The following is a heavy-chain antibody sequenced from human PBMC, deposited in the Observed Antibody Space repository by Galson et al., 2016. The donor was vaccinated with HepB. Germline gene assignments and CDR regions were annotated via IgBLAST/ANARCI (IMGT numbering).Heavy chain of an antibody. CDR2: IYPGFSDT. V-gene: IGHV5-51*01. J-gene: IGHJ4*02. D-gene: IGHD2-15*01. CDR1: GYSFTSFW. Sequence: SGAEVKKTGESLKISCKGSGYSFTSFWIGWVRQMPGKGLEWMGIIYPGFSDTRYSPSFHGQVTIPVDKSISTAYLQWSSLKASDTAMYYCVRHRGGSGEYVFEYWGQGTLVTVSS. CDR3: VRHRGGSGEYVFEY.